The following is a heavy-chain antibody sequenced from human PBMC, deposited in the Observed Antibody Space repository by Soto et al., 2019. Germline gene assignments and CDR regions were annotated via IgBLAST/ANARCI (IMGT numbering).Heavy chain of an antibody. CDR2: IKQDGSEK. V-gene: IGHV3-7*01. Sequence: GGSLRLSCAASGFTFSSYWMSWVRQAPGKGLEWVANIKQDGSEKYYVDSVKGRFTISRDNAKNSLYLQVNSLRAEDTAVYYCARDRGSSWYWPLDKYYFDYWGQGTLVTVSS. J-gene: IGHJ4*02. CDR3: ARDRGSSWYWPLDKYYFDY. D-gene: IGHD6-13*01. CDR1: GFTFSSYW.